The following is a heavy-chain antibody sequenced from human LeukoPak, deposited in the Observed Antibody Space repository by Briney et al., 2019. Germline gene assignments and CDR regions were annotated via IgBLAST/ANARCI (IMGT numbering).Heavy chain of an antibody. J-gene: IGHJ4*02. V-gene: IGHV3-23*01. CDR3: AKPRPNYYDSSGFYSYFDY. CDR1: GFTVSSNY. Sequence: GGSLRLSCAASGFTVSSNYMSWVRQAPGKGLEWVSAMSGSGDSTYYADSVKGRFTISRDNSKNTLYLQMNSLRAEDTAVYYCAKPRPNYYDSSGFYSYFDYWGQGTLVTVSS. D-gene: IGHD3-22*01. CDR2: MSGSGDST.